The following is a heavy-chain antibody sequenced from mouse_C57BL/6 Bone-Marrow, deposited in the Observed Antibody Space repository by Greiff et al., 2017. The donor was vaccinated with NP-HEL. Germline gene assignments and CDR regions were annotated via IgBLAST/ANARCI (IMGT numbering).Heavy chain of an antibody. Sequence: VQLKQSGAELVRPGASVKLSCTASGFNIKDDYMHWVKQRPEEGLEWIGWIDPENGDTEYASKFQGKATITADTSSNTAYLQLSSLTSEDTAVYYCTTGGQLRLLGYAMGDWGQGTSVTVAS. CDR2: IDPENGDT. V-gene: IGHV14-4*01. CDR3: TTGGQLRLLGYAMGD. D-gene: IGHD3-2*02. J-gene: IGHJ4*01. CDR1: GFNIKDDY.